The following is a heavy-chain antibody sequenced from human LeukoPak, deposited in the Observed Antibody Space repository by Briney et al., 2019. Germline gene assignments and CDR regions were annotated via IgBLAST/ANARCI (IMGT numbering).Heavy chain of an antibody. CDR2: ISSSSSYI. D-gene: IGHD6-25*01. Sequence: GGSLRLSCAASGFTFSSYSMNWVRQAPGKGLEWVSSISSSSSYIYYADSVKGRFTISRDNAKNSLYLQMNSLRAEDTAVYYCARVAAPYYYYYYMDVWGKGTRVTVYS. CDR1: GFTFSSYS. CDR3: ARVAAPYYYYYYMDV. J-gene: IGHJ6*03. V-gene: IGHV3-21*01.